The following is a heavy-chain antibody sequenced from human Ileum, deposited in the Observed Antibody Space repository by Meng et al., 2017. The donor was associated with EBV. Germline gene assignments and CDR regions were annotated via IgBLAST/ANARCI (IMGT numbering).Heavy chain of an antibody. D-gene: IGHD5-12*01. J-gene: IGHJ4*02. V-gene: IGHV4-61*03. CDR1: SGSVSSGDYH. CDR2: ILSGST. CDR3: AGGRAGYGGYKT. Sequence: AHLLESGPGLVKPSDTLSMTCPVSSGSVSSGDYHWSWIRQPTGKGLEWIGYILSGSTNYDPSLTNRVTISVDTSKNHFSLKLTSVTAADTAVYYCAGGRAGYGGYKTWGQGTLVTVSS.